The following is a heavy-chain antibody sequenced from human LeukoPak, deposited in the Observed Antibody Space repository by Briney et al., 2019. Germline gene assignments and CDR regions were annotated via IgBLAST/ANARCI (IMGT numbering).Heavy chain of an antibody. V-gene: IGHV4-34*01. D-gene: IGHD2-21*02. CDR2: INHSGST. J-gene: IGHJ4*02. Sequence: PSETLSLTCAVYGGSFRPYYWRWLRQPPGKGLEWLGEINHSGSTNYNPSLKSRVTISVDTSKNQFSLKLSSVTAADTAVYYCARGGFYCGGDCYVDYWGQGTLVTVSS. CDR3: ARGGFYCGGDCYVDY. CDR1: GGSFRPYY.